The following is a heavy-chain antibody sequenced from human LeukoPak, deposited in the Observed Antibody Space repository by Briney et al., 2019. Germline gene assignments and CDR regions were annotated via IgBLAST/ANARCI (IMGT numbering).Heavy chain of an antibody. V-gene: IGHV5-51*01. CDR3: ARLTYDILTGYSITRGYYFDY. J-gene: IGHJ4*02. Sequence: NLGESLKISCKVSAHTFTNSWIGWVRQMPGKGLEWMGIIYPSDSETRYSPSFQGQVSISADKSTTTAYLQWSSLKASDTAMYYCARLTYDILTGYSITRGYYFDYWGQGTLVTVSS. CDR2: IYPSDSET. CDR1: AHTFTNSW. D-gene: IGHD3-9*01.